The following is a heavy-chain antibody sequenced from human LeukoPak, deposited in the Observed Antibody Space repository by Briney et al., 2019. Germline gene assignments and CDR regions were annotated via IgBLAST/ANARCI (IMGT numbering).Heavy chain of an antibody. J-gene: IGHJ6*02. CDR2: IYYSGST. V-gene: IGHV4-31*03. CDR1: GGSISSGGYY. D-gene: IGHD5-18*01. Sequence: SQTLSLTCTVSGGSISSGGYYWSWIRQHPGTGLEWIGYIYYSGSTYYNPSLKSRVTISVDTSKNQFSLKLSSVTAADTAVYYCARETALDTAMVSTPTTPYYYYGMDVWGQGTTVTVSS. CDR3: ARETALDTAMVSTPTTPYYYYGMDV.